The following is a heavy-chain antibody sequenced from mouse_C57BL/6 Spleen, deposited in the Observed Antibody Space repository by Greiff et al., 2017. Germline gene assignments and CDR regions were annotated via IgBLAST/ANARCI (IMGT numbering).Heavy chain of an antibody. CDR3: ARHEDVPYYGRSYGYFDV. V-gene: IGHV1-62-2*01. CDR1: GYTFTEYT. CDR2: FYPGSGSI. D-gene: IGHD1-1*01. J-gene: IGHJ1*03. Sequence: VQLQQSGAELVKPGASVKLSCKASGYTFTEYTIHWVKQRSGQGLEWIGWFYPGSGSIKYNEKFKDKATLTADKSSSTVYMELSRFRSEDSAVYFCARHEDVPYYGRSYGYFDVWGTGTTVTVSS.